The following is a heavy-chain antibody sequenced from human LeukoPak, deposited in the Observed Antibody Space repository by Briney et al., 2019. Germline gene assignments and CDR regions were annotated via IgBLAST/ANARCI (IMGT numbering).Heavy chain of an antibody. J-gene: IGHJ4*02. CDR3: ARDPGDGY. CDR1: GFRFSSYA. Sequence: GGSLRLSCAASGFRFSSYAIHWVRQAPGKGLEWEAVIWYDGSNKYYADSVKGRFTISRDNAKNTVYLQMNSLRAEDTAVYYCARDPGDGYWGQGTLVTVSS. D-gene: IGHD2-21*01. CDR2: IWYDGSNK. V-gene: IGHV3-33*08.